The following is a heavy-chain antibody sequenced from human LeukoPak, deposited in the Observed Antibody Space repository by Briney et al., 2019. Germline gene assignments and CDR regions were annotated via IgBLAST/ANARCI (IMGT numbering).Heavy chain of an antibody. V-gene: IGHV5-51*01. CDR2: INPGDSDT. Sequence: GESLKISCKGGGDNFNNYWIVWVRQMPGKGLEWMGIINPGDSDTRYSPSFQGQVTISDDRSISSAYLQWSTLKASDTAMYYCARQILSGYSYGYFAFDIWGPGTMVTVSS. CDR3: ARQILSGYSYGYFAFDI. CDR1: GDNFNNYW. J-gene: IGHJ3*02. D-gene: IGHD5-18*01.